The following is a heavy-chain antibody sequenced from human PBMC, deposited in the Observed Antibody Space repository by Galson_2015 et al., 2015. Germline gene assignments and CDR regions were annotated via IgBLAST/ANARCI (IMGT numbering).Heavy chain of an antibody. Sequence: SVKVSCKASGGTFSSYAISWARQAPGQGLEWMGGNIPIFGTANYAQKFQGRVTITADESTSTAYMELSSLRSEDTAVYYCARVTTPGYCSGGSCYSGSLNWFDPWGQGTLVTVSS. V-gene: IGHV1-69*13. D-gene: IGHD2-15*01. CDR3: ARVTTPGYCSGGSCYSGSLNWFDP. J-gene: IGHJ5*02. CDR1: GGTFSSYA. CDR2: NIPIFGTA.